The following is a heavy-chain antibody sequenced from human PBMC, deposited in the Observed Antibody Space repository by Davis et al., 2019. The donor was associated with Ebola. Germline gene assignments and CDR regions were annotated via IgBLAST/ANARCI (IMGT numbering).Heavy chain of an antibody. D-gene: IGHD4-23*01. CDR2: ISYDGSNK. V-gene: IGHV3-30*04. CDR1: GFTFGSYA. Sequence: GESLKISCAASGFTFGSYAMHWVRQAPGKGLEWVAVISYDGSNKYYADSVKGRFTISRDNSKNTLYLQMNSLRAEDTAVYYCARDGGRLDYWGQGTLVTVSS. CDR3: ARDGGRLDY. J-gene: IGHJ4*02.